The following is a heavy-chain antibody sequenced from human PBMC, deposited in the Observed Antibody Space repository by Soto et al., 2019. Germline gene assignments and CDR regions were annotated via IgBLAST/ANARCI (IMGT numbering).Heavy chain of an antibody. D-gene: IGHD6-6*01. CDR3: ARLFRSSAWSPPSSWFDP. J-gene: IGHJ5*02. Sequence: QVQLVQSGAEVKKPGASVKVSCKASGYTFTSYAMHWVRQAPGQRLEWMGWINAGNGNTKYSQKFQGRVTITRDTSASTAYMELSSLRSEDTAVYYCARLFRSSAWSPPSSWFDPWGQGTLVTVSS. CDR1: GYTFTSYA. V-gene: IGHV1-3*01. CDR2: INAGNGNT.